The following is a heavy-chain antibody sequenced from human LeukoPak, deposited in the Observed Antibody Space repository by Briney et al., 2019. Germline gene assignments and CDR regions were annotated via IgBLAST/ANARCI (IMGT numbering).Heavy chain of an antibody. V-gene: IGHV4-59*01. CDR3: ARCITGTNDAFDI. D-gene: IGHD1-7*01. CDR2: IYYSGST. Sequence: KSSETLSLTCTVSGGSISTYYWSWIRQPPGKGLEWIGYIYYSGSTNYNPSLKSRVTISVDTSKNQFSLKLTSVTAADTAVYYCARCITGTNDAFDIWGQGTMVTVSS. CDR1: GGSISTYY. J-gene: IGHJ3*02.